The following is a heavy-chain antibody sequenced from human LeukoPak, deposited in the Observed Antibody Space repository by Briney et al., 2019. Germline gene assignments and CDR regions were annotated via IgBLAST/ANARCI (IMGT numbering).Heavy chain of an antibody. D-gene: IGHD3-10*01. CDR1: GFTFSDYS. J-gene: IGHJ4*02. CDR3: ASNPSGTGDFDY. V-gene: IGHV3-11*04. CDR2: ISNSGSTI. Sequence: GGSLRLSCAASGFTFSDYSMSWIRQAPGKGLEWVSYISNSGSTIYYADSVKGRFTISRDNAKNSLYLQMDSLRAEDTAVYYCASNPSGTGDFDYWGQGTLVTVSS.